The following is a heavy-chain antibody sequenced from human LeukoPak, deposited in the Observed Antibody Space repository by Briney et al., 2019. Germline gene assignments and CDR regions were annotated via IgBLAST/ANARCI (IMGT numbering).Heavy chain of an antibody. CDR3: ARGGKPGYCSSTSCSPDY. J-gene: IGHJ4*02. V-gene: IGHV4-4*02. D-gene: IGHD2-2*01. CDR1: GGSISSSNW. CDR2: IYHSGST. Sequence: SETLSLTCAVSGGSISSSNWWSWVRQPPGKGLEWIGEIYHSGSTNYNPSLKSRVTISVDRSKNQFSLKLSSVTAADTAVYYCARGGKPGYCSSTSCSPDYWGQGTLVTVSS.